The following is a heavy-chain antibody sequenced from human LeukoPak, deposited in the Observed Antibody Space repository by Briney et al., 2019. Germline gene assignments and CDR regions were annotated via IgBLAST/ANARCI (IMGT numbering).Heavy chain of an antibody. D-gene: IGHD2-2*01. J-gene: IGHJ6*03. Sequence: AGGSLRLSCAASGFTFSSYWMTWVRQAPGKGLEWVATIEQNGNEKHYVDSVKGRFAISRDNAKNSLSLQMNSLRGEDTAVYYCARDSWARVVRPYMDVWGKGTTVTVSS. CDR2: IEQNGNEK. V-gene: IGHV3-7*01. CDR3: ARDSWARVVRPYMDV. CDR1: GFTFSSYW.